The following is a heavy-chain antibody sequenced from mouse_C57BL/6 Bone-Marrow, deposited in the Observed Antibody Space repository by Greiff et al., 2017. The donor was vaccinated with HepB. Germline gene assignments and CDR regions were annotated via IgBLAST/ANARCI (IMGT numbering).Heavy chain of an antibody. V-gene: IGHV1-69*01. CDR2: IDPSDSYT. Sequence: QQRPGQGLEWIGEIDPSDSYTNYNQKFKGKSTLTVDKSSSTAYMQLSSLTSEDSAVYYCARSGSNGAMDYWGQGTSVTVSS. CDR3: ARSGSNGAMDY. J-gene: IGHJ4*01. D-gene: IGHD2-5*01.